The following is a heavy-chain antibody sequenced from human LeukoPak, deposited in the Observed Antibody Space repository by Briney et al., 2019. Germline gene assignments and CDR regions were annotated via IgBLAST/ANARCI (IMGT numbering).Heavy chain of an antibody. CDR3: AKGNSGWYYFDY. D-gene: IGHD6-19*01. CDR2: ISDSGGGT. CDR1: GFTFSSYA. V-gene: IGHV3-23*01. J-gene: IGHJ4*02. Sequence: GGSLRLSCAASGFTFSSYAMSWVRQAPGKGLEWVSRISDSGGGTYYADSVKGRFTISRGNSKNTLYLQMNSLRAEDTAVYYCAKGNSGWYYFDYWGQGTLVTVSS.